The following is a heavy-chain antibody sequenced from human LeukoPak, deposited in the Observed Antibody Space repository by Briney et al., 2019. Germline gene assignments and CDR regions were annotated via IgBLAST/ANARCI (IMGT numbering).Heavy chain of an antibody. CDR1: GLTFSSYA. J-gene: IGHJ3*02. Sequence: GGSLRLSCSASGLTFSSYAIHWVRHAPGKELEFVSAISGNGGNTYYADSVKGRFTISRDNSKNTLYLQTSSLRAEDTAVYYCAKVGYSGYGKAFDIWGQGTMVTVSS. CDR2: ISGNGGNT. D-gene: IGHD5-12*01. V-gene: IGHV3-64D*06. CDR3: AKVGYSGYGKAFDI.